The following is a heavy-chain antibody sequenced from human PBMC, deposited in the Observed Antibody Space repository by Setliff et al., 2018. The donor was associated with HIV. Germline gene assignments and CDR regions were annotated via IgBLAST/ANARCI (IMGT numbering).Heavy chain of an antibody. CDR2: IIPILGIA. V-gene: IGHV1-69*10. CDR3: ATGGGQSFDY. D-gene: IGHD1-26*01. J-gene: IGHJ4*02. CDR1: GGTFSSYA. Sequence: SVKVSCKASGGTFSSYAISWVRQAPGQGLEWMGGIIPILGIANYAQKFQGRVTITADKSTSTAYMELSSLRSEDTAVYFCATGGGQSFDYWGQGTLVTVSS.